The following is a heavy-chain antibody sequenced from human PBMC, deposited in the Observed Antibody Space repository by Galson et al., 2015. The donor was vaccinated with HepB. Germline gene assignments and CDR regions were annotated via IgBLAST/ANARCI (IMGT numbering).Heavy chain of an antibody. V-gene: IGHV5-51*01. J-gene: IGHJ4*02. CDR3: ARQVGTAWGY. CDR1: GYNFATYW. CDR2: INPGDSET. D-gene: IGHD1-26*01. Sequence: QSGAEVKKPGESVKISCKGSGYNFATYWIGWVRQMPGKGLEYMGFINPGDSETRYNPSFQGQVTISADRSVTTAYLQWSSVKVSDTAVYFCARQVGTAWGYWGQGTLVTVSS.